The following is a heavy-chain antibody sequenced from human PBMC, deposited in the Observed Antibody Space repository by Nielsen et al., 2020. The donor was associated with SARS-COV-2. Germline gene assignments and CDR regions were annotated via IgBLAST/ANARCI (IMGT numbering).Heavy chain of an antibody. Sequence: GGSLRLSCAASGFTFSSYWMSWVRQAPGKGLEWVANIKQDGSEKYYVDSVKGRFTISRDNAKNSLYLQMNSLRAEDTAVYYCARDDIVVVPAVNRGENYYYYGMDVWGQGTTVTVSS. CDR1: GFTFSSYW. CDR2: IKQDGSEK. D-gene: IGHD2-2*01. V-gene: IGHV3-7*05. J-gene: IGHJ6*02. CDR3: ARDDIVVVPAVNRGENYYYYGMDV.